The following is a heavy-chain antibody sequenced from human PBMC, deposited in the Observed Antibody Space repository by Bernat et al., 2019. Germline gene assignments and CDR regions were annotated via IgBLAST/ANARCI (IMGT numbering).Heavy chain of an antibody. Sequence: QVQLVESGGGVVQPGRSLRLSCAASGFTFSSYGMHWVRQAPGKGLECVAVISYDGSNKYYADSVKGRLTISRDNSKNTLYLQMNSLRAEDTAVYYCAKAANHYGSGSYPGPLDAFDIWGQGTMVTVSS. CDR3: AKAANHYGSGSYPGPLDAFDI. D-gene: IGHD3-10*01. CDR2: ISYDGSNK. V-gene: IGHV3-30*18. CDR1: GFTFSSYG. J-gene: IGHJ3*02.